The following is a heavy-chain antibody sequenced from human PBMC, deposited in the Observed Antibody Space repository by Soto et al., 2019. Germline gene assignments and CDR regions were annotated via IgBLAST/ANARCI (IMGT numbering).Heavy chain of an antibody. CDR2: ISDDGSDK. Sequence: QVQLVESGGGVVQPWRSLRLSCAASGFTVSTYGMHWVRQAPGKGLEWVAVISDDGSDKYYAYSVKGRFTISRDNSKNTLYRQMSSMRAEDTAVLYCAKDLSRGYDWNGCDMWGHGTMVTVSS. D-gene: IGHD5-12*01. V-gene: IGHV3-30*18. CDR3: AKDLSRGYDWNGCDM. J-gene: IGHJ3*02. CDR1: GFTVSTYG.